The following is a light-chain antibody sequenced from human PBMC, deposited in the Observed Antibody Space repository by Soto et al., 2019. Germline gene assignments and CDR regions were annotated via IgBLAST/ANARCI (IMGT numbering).Light chain of an antibody. J-gene: IGLJ1*01. CDR3: AAWDDSLSGPV. CDR1: SSNIGSNY. V-gene: IGLV1-47*01. Sequence: QSVLTQPPSASGTPGQRVTISCSGSSSNIGSNYVYWYQQLPGTAPKLLIYRNNQRPSGVPDRFSGSKSGTSASLAISGLRSEDEAGYYCAAWDDSLSGPVFGTGTKVTVL. CDR2: RNN.